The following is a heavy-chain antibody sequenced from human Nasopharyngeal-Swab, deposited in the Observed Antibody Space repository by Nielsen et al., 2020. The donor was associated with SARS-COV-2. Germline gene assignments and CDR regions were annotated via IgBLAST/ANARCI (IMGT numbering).Heavy chain of an antibody. V-gene: IGHV3-21*01. J-gene: IGHJ4*02. CDR3: VRDTPAMFVY. Sequence: WIRQPPGKGLEWVSGISSTGDYIYYAASVKGRFTISRDNAKNSLYLQMNSLRAEDAAVHYCVRDTPAMFVYWGQGTLVTVSS. CDR2: ISSTGDYI.